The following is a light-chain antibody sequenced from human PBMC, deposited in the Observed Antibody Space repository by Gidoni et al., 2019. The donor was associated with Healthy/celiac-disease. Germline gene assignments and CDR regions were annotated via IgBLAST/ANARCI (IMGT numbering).Light chain of an antibody. CDR1: QSVSSN. V-gene: IGKV3-15*01. CDR2: GAS. J-gene: IGKJ2*03. Sequence: IVITQSPATLSVSPGERATLSCRASQSVSSNLAWYQQKHGQAPRLLIYGASTRAPGIPARFSGSGSGTEFTLTISSLQSEDFAVYYCQQYNNWPPYSFGQGTKLEIK. CDR3: QQYNNWPPYS.